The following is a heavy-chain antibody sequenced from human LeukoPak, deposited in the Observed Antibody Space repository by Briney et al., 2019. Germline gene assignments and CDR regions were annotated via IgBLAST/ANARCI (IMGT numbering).Heavy chain of an antibody. D-gene: IGHD3-3*01. CDR3: ARGGVRNSDFWSGEYYYYYMDV. CDR2: MNPNSGNT. V-gene: IGHV1-8*03. CDR1: GYTFTSYD. J-gene: IGHJ6*03. Sequence: ASVKVSCKASGYTFTSYDINWVRQATGQGLEWMGWMNPNSGNTGYAQKFQGRVTITRNTSISTAYVEVSSLRSEDTAVYYCARGGVRNSDFWSGEYYYYYMDVWGKGTTVTVSS.